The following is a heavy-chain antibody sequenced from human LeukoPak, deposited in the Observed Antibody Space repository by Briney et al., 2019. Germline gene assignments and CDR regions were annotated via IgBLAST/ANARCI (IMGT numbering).Heavy chain of an antibody. Sequence: PSQTLSLTCTVSGGSISSGDYYWNWIRQPPGKGLEWIGYIYYSGSTYYNPSLKSRVTISVDTSKNQFSLKLSSVTAADTAVYYCAREGIVGAPGAFGIWGQGTMVTVSS. CDR2: IYYSGST. V-gene: IGHV4-30-4*08. CDR3: AREGIVGAPGAFGI. CDR1: GGSISSGDYY. J-gene: IGHJ3*02. D-gene: IGHD1-26*01.